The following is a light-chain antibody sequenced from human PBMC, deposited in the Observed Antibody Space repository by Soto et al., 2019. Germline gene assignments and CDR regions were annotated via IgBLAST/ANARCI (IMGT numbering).Light chain of an antibody. CDR3: QQYNNWPPWT. V-gene: IGKV3-15*01. J-gene: IGKJ1*01. Sequence: INMTQSPATLSVSLGGRVTLSCRASQSVTYNLAWYQQRPGQAPRLLIYGASTRATGIPARFSGSGSGTEFTLTISSLQSEDFAVYYCQQYNNWPPWTFGQGTKVDIK. CDR2: GAS. CDR1: QSVTYN.